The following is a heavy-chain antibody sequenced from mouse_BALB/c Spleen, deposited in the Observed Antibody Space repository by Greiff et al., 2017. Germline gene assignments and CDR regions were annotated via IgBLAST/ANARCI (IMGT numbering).Heavy chain of an antibody. D-gene: IGHD2-4*01. J-gene: IGHJ4*01. Sequence: EVKLVESGGGLVKPGGSLKLSCAASGFAFSSYDMSWVRQTPEKRLEWVAYISSGGGSTYYPDTVKGRFTISRDNAKNTLYLQMSSLKSEDTAMYYCARHGDYDRGYAMDYWGQGTSVTVSS. CDR2: ISSGGGST. CDR1: GFAFSSYD. V-gene: IGHV5-12-1*01. CDR3: ARHGDYDRGYAMDY.